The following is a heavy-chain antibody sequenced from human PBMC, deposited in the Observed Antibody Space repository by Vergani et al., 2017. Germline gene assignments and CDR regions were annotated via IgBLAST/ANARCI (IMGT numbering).Heavy chain of an antibody. J-gene: IGHJ5*02. V-gene: IGHV4-59*11. CDR1: FDSIRNLY. D-gene: IGHD6-19*01. CDR3: ASDTHSGQRADR. Sequence: QVQLQEPGPGLVKSSETLSLTCSVSFDSIRNLYCNWIRHPPGKGLEWIGSIHYSENTNYNPSLKTRVTISVDTSKNQFSLTLTSVTAADTAVYYCASDTHSGQRADRWGQGILVTVTS. CDR2: IHYSENT.